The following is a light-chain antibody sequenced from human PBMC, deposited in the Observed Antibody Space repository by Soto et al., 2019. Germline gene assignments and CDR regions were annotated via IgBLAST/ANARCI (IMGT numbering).Light chain of an antibody. V-gene: IGKV1-5*01. Sequence: DIQMTQSPSTLSASVGDRVTITCRASQSISSWLAWYQQKPGKAPKLLIYDASSLESGDPSRFSGSGSRTEFTLTISSLQPNDVATYYCQQYNSYSEFTFGPGTKVDIK. CDR2: DAS. CDR1: QSISSW. CDR3: QQYNSYSEFT. J-gene: IGKJ3*01.